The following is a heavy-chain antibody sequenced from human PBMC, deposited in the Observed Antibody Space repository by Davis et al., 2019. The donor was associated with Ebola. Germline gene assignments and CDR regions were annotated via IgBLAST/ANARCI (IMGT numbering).Heavy chain of an antibody. CDR2: IIPILGIA. CDR1: GGTFSSYA. CDR3: ARDRRWLRVGGWYFDL. V-gene: IGHV1-69*04. D-gene: IGHD3-22*01. Sequence: AASVKVSCKASGGTFSSYAISWVRQAPGQGLEWMGRIIPILGIANYAQKFQGRVTITADKSTSTAYMELSSLRSEDTAVYYCARDRRWLRVGGWYFDLWGRGTLVTVSS. J-gene: IGHJ2*01.